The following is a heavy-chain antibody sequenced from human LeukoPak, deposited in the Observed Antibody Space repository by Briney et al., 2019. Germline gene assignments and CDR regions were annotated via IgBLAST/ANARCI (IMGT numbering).Heavy chain of an antibody. CDR1: GFTFSNYA. J-gene: IGHJ5*02. CDR3: ASSTVFGVP. Sequence: GSLRLSCAASGFTFSNYAMHWVRQAPGKGLEWVAVISYDGRNQYYADSVKGRFTVSRDNSSSTLYLQMNSLRAEDTAVYYCASSTVFGVPWGQGTLVTVSS. V-gene: IGHV3-30*04. D-gene: IGHD3-3*01. CDR2: ISYDGRNQ.